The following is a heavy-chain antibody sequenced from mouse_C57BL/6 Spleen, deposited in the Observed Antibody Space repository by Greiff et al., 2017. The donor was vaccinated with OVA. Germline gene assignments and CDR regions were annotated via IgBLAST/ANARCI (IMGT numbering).Heavy chain of an antibody. CDR3: ARGDSSGGGPWFAY. V-gene: IGHV1-81*01. D-gene: IGHD3-2*02. Sequence: VKLMESGAELARPGASVKLSCKASGYTFTSYGISWVKQRTGQGLEWIGEIYPRSGNTYYNEKFKGKATLTADKSSSTAYMELRSLTSEDSAVYFCARGDSSGGGPWFAYWGQGTLVTVSA. CDR2: IYPRSGNT. CDR1: GYTFTSYG. J-gene: IGHJ3*01.